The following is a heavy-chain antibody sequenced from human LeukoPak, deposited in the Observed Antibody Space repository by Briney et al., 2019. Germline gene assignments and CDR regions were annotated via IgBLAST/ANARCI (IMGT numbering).Heavy chain of an antibody. J-gene: IGHJ6*03. V-gene: IGHV4-59*01. CDR1: GGSISSYH. D-gene: IGHD6-13*01. CDR3: AREREIAAAGTNYYYYMDV. CDR2: IYYSGST. Sequence: SETLSLTCTVSGGSISSYHWSWIRQPPGKGLEWIGYIYYSGSTNYNPSLMSRVTISVDTSKNQFSLKLSSVTAADTAVYYCAREREIAAAGTNYYYYMDVWGKGTTVTVSS.